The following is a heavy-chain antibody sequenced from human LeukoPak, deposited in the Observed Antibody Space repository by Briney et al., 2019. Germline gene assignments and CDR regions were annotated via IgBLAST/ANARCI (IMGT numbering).Heavy chain of an antibody. J-gene: IGHJ4*02. CDR3: ARAGGYSSGWGIDY. CDR1: GFTFSSYS. CDR2: IKQDGSEK. V-gene: IGHV3-7*04. Sequence: GGSLRLSCAASGFTFSSYSMNWVRQAPGKGLEWVANIKQDGSEKYYVDSVKGRFTISRDNAKNSLYLQMNSLRAEDTAVYYCARAGGYSSGWGIDYWGQGTLVTVSS. D-gene: IGHD6-19*01.